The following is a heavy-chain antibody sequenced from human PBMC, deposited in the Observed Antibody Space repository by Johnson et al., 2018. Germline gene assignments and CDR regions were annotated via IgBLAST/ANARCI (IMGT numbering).Heavy chain of an antibody. J-gene: IGHJ6*03. D-gene: IGHD3-16*01. CDR1: GYTFTGYA. V-gene: IGHV1-3*01. CDR2: INAGNGNT. Sequence: QVQLVQSGAEVKKPGASVKVSCKASGYTFTGYAVHWVRQAPGQRLEWMGWINAGNGNTKYSQNFQGRVTITRYTSASAAYMELSSLGSEDTAVYYCARGGGYYYYDMDGGGKGTTVTVSS. CDR3: ARGGGYYYYDMDG.